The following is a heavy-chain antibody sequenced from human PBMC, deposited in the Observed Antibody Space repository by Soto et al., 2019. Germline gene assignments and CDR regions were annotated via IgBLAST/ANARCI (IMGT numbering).Heavy chain of an antibody. CDR2: FSYSGSL. D-gene: IGHD1-20*01. Sequence: SETRSLTCSVYGGSSRAYHWSWIRQSPGEGLEWIGEFSYSGSLNYNPSLKRRVAVSLDTSTDHFSLTMTSVTAADTGVYFCAGGPRYWSFALWGRGTLVTVS. V-gene: IGHV4-34*01. CDR3: AGGPRYWSFAL. J-gene: IGHJ2*01. CDR1: GGSSRAYH.